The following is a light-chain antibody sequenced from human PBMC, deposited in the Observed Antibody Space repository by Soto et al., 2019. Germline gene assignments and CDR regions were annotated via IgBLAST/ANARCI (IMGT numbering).Light chain of an antibody. Sequence: DIQMTQTPSSLSASVRDRVTITCQASQAITKYLNWYQQKPGKAPKLLIFDASNLETGVPSRFSGSGSGTYFSFTISSLQPEDFATYFCQQSYTTPITFGQGTRLEIK. J-gene: IGKJ5*01. CDR1: QAITKY. CDR3: QQSYTTPIT. CDR2: DAS. V-gene: IGKV1-33*01.